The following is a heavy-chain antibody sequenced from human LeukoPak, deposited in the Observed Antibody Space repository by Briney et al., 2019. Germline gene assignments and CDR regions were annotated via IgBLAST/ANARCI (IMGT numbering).Heavy chain of an antibody. CDR3: ATSYGDATGPGRDY. V-gene: IGHV3-48*03. J-gene: IGHJ4*02. CDR1: GFTFSSYE. D-gene: IGHD1-1*01. Sequence: QSGGSLRLSCAASGFTFSSYEMNWVRQAPGKGPEWVSYISSSGSTIYYADSVKGRFTISRDNAKNSLYLQMNSLRAEDTAVYYCATSYGDATGPGRDYWGQGTLVTVSS. CDR2: ISSSGSTI.